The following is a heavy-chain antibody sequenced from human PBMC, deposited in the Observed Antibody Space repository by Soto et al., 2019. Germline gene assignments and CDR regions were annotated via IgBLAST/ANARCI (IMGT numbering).Heavy chain of an antibody. J-gene: IGHJ6*02. D-gene: IGHD5-12*01. CDR3: ARDLDIGHRGYGQSNV. Sequence: PSETLSLTCAVSGDSISGSQWWSWVRLPPGKGLEWIGEISHTGTTNYNPSLKSRVTMSVDKPKNQFSLNLTSVTAADTAVYYCARDLDIGHRGYGQSNVWGQGKTVTVSS. CDR2: ISHTGTT. V-gene: IGHV4-4*02. CDR1: GDSISGSQW.